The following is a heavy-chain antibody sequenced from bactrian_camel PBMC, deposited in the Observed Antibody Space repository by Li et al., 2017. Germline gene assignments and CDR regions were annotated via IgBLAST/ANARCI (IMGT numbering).Heavy chain of an antibody. CDR3: AKSPRSSGYAPFAY. V-gene: IGHV3S40*01. J-gene: IGHJ4*01. CDR2: INSRNVAT. Sequence: VQLVESGGGSVQAGGSLKLSCVVSGFTFSTYAMNWVRQAPGKGFEWVSAINSRNVATYNDSVRGRFTISRDNARNTVFLELNSLKTEDTAMYYCAKSPRSSGYAPFAYWGQGTQVTVS. CDR1: GFTFSTYA. D-gene: IGHD2*01.